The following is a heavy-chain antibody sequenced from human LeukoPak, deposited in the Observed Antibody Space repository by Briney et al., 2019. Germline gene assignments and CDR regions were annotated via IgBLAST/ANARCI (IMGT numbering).Heavy chain of an antibody. CDR3: ARGLSNYYYYGMDV. V-gene: IGHV4-59*01. Sequence: SETLSLTCAVSGGSISNYYWSWIRQPPGKGLEWIGYVSYGGSTNYNPSLKSRVTISVDTSKNQFSLKLSSVTAADTAVYYCARGLSNYYYYGMDVWGQGTTVTVSS. D-gene: IGHD2/OR15-2a*01. CDR2: VSYGGST. J-gene: IGHJ6*02. CDR1: GGSISNYY.